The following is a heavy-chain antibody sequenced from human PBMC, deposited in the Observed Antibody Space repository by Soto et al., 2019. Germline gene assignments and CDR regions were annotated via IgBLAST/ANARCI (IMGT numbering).Heavy chain of an antibody. Sequence: GGSLRLSCAASGFTFSSYAMSWVRQAPGKGLEWVSAISGSGGSTYYADSVKGRFTISRDNSKNTLYLQMNSLRAEDTAVYYCAKDSINELKIWQGYYYGSGRTIFFDYWGQGTLVTVSS. CDR2: ISGSGGST. CDR1: GFTFSSYA. D-gene: IGHD3-10*01. J-gene: IGHJ4*02. V-gene: IGHV3-23*01. CDR3: AKDSINELKIWQGYYYGSGRTIFFDY.